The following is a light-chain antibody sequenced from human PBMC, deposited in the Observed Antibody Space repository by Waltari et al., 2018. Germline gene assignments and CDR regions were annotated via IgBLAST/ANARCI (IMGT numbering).Light chain of an antibody. V-gene: IGLV2-14*01. CDR3: SSYTGSSTVV. CDR2: DVN. Sequence: QSALTQPASVSGSPGQSITISCTGTSSDVGFYNYVSWYQQHPGKAPQLMIHDVNKWPSGVSNRFSGSKSGNTASLTISGLQAEDEADYYCSSYTGSSTVVFGGGTKLTVL. J-gene: IGLJ2*01. CDR1: SSDVGFYNY.